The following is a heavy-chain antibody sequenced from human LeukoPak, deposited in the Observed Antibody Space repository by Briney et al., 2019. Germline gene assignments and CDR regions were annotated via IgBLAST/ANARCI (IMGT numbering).Heavy chain of an antibody. CDR2: IFLIFGTA. V-gene: IGHV1-69*05. D-gene: IGHD6-6*01. Sequence: ASVKVSCKASGGTFSSYAICCVRQAPGQGLEWMGGIFLIFGTANYAQKFQGRVTITTDESTSTAYMELSSLRSEDTAVYSCARGAYSSSPPGPTPPYYYYYMDVWGKGTTVTVSS. J-gene: IGHJ6*03. CDR3: ARGAYSSSPPGPTPPYYYYYMDV. CDR1: GGTFSSYA.